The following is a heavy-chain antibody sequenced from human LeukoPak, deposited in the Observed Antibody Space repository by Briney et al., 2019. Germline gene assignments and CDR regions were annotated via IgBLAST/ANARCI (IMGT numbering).Heavy chain of an antibody. J-gene: IGHJ4*02. D-gene: IGHD6-19*01. V-gene: IGHV1-8*01. CDR1: GYTFTSYD. CDR3: ARDVSGWYDRPLGY. CDR2: MNPNSGNT. Sequence: ASVKVSCKASGYTFTSYDINWVRQATGQGLEWMGWMNPNSGNTGYAQKFQGRVTMTRNTSISTAYMELRSLRSDDTAVYYCARDVSGWYDRPLGYWGQGTLVTVSS.